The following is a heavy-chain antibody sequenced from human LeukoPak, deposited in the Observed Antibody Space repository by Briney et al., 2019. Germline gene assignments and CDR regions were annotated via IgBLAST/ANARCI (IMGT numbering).Heavy chain of an antibody. V-gene: IGHV1-69*13. CDR3: AAYDSSGCYYLQRFDY. Sequence: SVKVSCKASGGTFSSYAISWVRQAPGQGLEWMGGIIPIFGTANYAQKFQGRVTITADESTSTAYMELSSLRSEDTAVYYCAAYDSSGCYYLQRFDYWGQGTLVTVSS. D-gene: IGHD3-22*01. CDR1: GGTFSSYA. CDR2: IIPIFGTA. J-gene: IGHJ4*02.